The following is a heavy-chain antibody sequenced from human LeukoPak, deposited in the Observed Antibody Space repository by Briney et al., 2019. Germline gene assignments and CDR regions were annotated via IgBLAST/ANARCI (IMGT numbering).Heavy chain of an antibody. CDR2: IYYDGST. CDR1: GGSISSSNW. J-gene: IGHJ4*02. V-gene: IGHV4-4*02. CDR3: ARLTWDTTMVRYYFDF. D-gene: IGHD5-18*01. Sequence: PSGTLSLTCAVSGGSISSSNWWNWVRQPPGKGLEWIGYIYYDGSTYYNPSLKSRVTISVDTSKNQFSLELSSVTAADTAVYYCARLTWDTTMVRYYFDFWGQGTLVTVSS.